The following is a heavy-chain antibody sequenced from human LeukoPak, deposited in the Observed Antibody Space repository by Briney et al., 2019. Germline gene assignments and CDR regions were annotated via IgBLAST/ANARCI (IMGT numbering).Heavy chain of an antibody. CDR2: INPRDSDT. V-gene: IGHV5-51*01. CDR1: GYSFTNYW. J-gene: IGHJ4*02. D-gene: IGHD2-15*01. CDR3: ARWGGYCSGSNCYPLYYFDY. Sequence: GESLEISCKGSGYSFTNYWIGCVRQMPGKGLEWMGIINPRDSDTRYSPSFQGQVTISADRSISTAYLQWSSLKASDTAMYYCARWGGYCSGSNCYPLYYFDYWGQGTLVTVSS.